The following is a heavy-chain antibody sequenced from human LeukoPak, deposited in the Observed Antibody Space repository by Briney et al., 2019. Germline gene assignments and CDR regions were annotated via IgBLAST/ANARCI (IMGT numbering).Heavy chain of an antibody. CDR1: GGSISSGGYS. Sequence: PSETLSLTCAVSGGSISSGGYSWSWIRQPPGTGLEWIGYIYHSGSTYYNPSLKSRVTISVDRSKNQFSLKLSSVTAADTAVYYCARAGYYYDSSGYSNYFDYWGQGTLVTVSS. CDR2: IYHSGST. CDR3: ARAGYYYDSSGYSNYFDY. D-gene: IGHD3-22*01. J-gene: IGHJ4*02. V-gene: IGHV4-30-2*01.